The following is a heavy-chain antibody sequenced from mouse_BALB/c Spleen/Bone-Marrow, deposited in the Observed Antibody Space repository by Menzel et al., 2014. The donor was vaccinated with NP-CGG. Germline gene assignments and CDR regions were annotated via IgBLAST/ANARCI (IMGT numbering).Heavy chain of an antibody. CDR2: IDPSVSYT. Sequence: QVQLQQSGAGLVKPGASVKMSCKASGYTFTSYWMHWVKQRPGQGLEWIGVIDPSVSYTSYNQKFKGKATLTVDTSSSTAYMQLSSLTSEDSAVYYCTRGDYDWYFDVWGAGTTVTVSS. V-gene: IGHV1S127*01. CDR1: GYTFTSYW. CDR3: TRGDYDWYFDV. J-gene: IGHJ1*01. D-gene: IGHD2-4*01.